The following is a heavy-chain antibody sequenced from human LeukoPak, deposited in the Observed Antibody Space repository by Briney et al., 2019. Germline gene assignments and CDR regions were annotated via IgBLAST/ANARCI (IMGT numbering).Heavy chain of an antibody. Sequence: PGWSLRLSCAASGFTLSSYPLDWVRQAPGKGLEWVASITSDTSTYYTDLLKGRFTISRDNAQNSLYLQMDSLRVEDTAVYYCARDKPGIAAPDVWGKGTTVIVSS. D-gene: IGHD6-13*01. CDR2: ITSDTST. CDR1: GFTLSSYP. CDR3: ARDKPGIAAPDV. J-gene: IGHJ6*04. V-gene: IGHV3-69-1*01.